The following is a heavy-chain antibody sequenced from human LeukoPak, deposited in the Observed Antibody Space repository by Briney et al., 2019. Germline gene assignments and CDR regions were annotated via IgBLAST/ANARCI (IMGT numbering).Heavy chain of an antibody. D-gene: IGHD5-12*01. Sequence: GRSLRLSCAASGFTFSSYAMHWVRQAPGKGLEWVAVISYDGSNKYYADSVKGRFTISRDNSKNTLYLQMNSLRAEDTAVYYCAKDRGGYDYWYYYYGMDVWGQGTTVTVSS. V-gene: IGHV3-30-3*01. CDR1: GFTFSSYA. CDR3: AKDRGGYDYWYYYYGMDV. CDR2: ISYDGSNK. J-gene: IGHJ6*02.